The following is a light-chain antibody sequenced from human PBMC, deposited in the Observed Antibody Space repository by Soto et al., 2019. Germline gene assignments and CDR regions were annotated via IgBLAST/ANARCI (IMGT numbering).Light chain of an antibody. V-gene: IGLV2-14*01. Sequence: QSALTQPASVSGSPGQSITISCTGTSSDVGNYNYVSWYQQHPGKAPKLMIYDVSNRPSGVSNRFPGSKSGNTASLTISGVQAEDEADYYCSSYTSSSPYVVFGGGTKLTVL. CDR3: SSYTSSSPYVV. CDR1: SSDVGNYNY. CDR2: DVS. J-gene: IGLJ2*01.